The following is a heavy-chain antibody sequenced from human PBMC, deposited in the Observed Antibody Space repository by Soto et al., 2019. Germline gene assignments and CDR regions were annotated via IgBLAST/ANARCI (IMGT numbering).Heavy chain of an antibody. CDR3: ARDRGRGSSYGPYGMDV. CDR1: GGTFSSYA. D-gene: IGHD6-6*01. J-gene: IGHJ6*02. CDR2: IIPIFGTA. V-gene: IGHV1-69*06. Sequence: QVQLVQSGAEVKKPGSSVKVSCKASGGTFSSYAISWVRQAPGQGLEWMGGIIPIFGTANYAQKFQGRVTMTRDTSISTAYMELSRLRSDDTAVYYYARDRGRGSSYGPYGMDVWGQGTTVTVSS.